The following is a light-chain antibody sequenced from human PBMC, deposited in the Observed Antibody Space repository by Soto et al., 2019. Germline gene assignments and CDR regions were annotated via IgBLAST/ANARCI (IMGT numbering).Light chain of an antibody. J-gene: IGKJ2*01. V-gene: IGKV1-33*01. Sequence: DILLIQSPSSLSASVGDSVTITCQASQDIRDYLNWYQQKPGKAPNLLIYEASNLKTVVTSRFSGRASGTEFTLSINSLQPEDIATYYCQQYEDLPYTFGQGTKLEIK. CDR2: EAS. CDR3: QQYEDLPYT. CDR1: QDIRDY.